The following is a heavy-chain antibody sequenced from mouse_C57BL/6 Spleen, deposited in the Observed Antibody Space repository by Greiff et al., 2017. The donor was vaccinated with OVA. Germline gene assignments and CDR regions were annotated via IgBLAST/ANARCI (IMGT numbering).Heavy chain of an antibody. J-gene: IGHJ2*01. D-gene: IGHD2-3*01. CDR2: ISDGGSYT. V-gene: IGHV5-4*03. CDR3: ARADEGYYKYYFDY. CDR1: GFTFSSYA. Sequence: EVKLVESGGGLVKPGGSLKLSCAASGFTFSSYAMSWVRQTPEKGLEWVATISDGGSYTYYPDNVKGRFTIYRDNAKNNLYLQMSHLKTEDTAMYYCARADEGYYKYYFDYWGQGTTLTVSS.